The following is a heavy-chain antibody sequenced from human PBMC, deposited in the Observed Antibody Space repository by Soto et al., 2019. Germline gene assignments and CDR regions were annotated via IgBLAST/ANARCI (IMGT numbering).Heavy chain of an antibody. D-gene: IGHD3-9*01. Sequence: ASVKVSCKASGYTFTSYGISWVRQAPGQGLEWMGWISAYSGNTDYAQKLQGRVTMTTDTSTSTAYMELRSLRSDDTAVYYCARQYDILTGYYLEVGYWGQGNLVTVSS. V-gene: IGHV1-18*01. CDR3: ARQYDILTGYYLEVGY. J-gene: IGHJ4*02. CDR2: ISAYSGNT. CDR1: GYTFTSYG.